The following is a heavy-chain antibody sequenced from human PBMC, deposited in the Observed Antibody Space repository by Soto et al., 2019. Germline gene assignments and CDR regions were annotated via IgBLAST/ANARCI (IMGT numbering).Heavy chain of an antibody. D-gene: IGHD4-17*01. J-gene: IGHJ6*02. V-gene: IGHV4-4*02. Sequence: SETLSLTCAVSGGSISSSNWWSWVRQPPGKGLEWIGEIYHSGSTNYNPSLKSRVTISVDKSKNQFSLKLSSVTAADTAVYYCARDQAMTTVTGGGGMDVWGQGTTVTVSS. CDR3: ARDQAMTTVTGGGGMDV. CDR1: GGSISSSNW. CDR2: IYHSGST.